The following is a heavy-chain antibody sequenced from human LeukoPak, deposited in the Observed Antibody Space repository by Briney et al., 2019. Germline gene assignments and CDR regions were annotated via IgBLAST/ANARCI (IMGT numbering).Heavy chain of an antibody. Sequence: GGSLRLSCAASGFTFSSHAMHWVRQAPGKGLEWVAVTSYDGSTKYYADAVEGRFTISRDNSKNTLYLQVNSLRAEDTAVYYCAKTQTTYYDMDGWGKGTTVTVSS. CDR2: TSYDGSTK. CDR3: AKTQTTYYDMDG. D-gene: IGHD1-14*01. J-gene: IGHJ6*03. V-gene: IGHV3-30-3*02. CDR1: GFTFSSHA.